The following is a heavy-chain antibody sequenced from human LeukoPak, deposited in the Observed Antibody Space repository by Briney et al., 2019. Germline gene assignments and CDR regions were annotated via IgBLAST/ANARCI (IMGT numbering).Heavy chain of an antibody. Sequence: ASETLSLTCTVSGGSISSSSYYWGWIRQPPGKGLEWIGSIYYSGSTYYNPSLKSRVTISVDTSKNQFSLKLSSVTAADTAVYYCARALYYYDSSGYYYWFDPWGQGTLVTVSS. CDR2: IYYSGST. CDR1: GGSISSSSYY. D-gene: IGHD3-22*01. CDR3: ARALYYYDSSGYYYWFDP. V-gene: IGHV4-39*07. J-gene: IGHJ5*02.